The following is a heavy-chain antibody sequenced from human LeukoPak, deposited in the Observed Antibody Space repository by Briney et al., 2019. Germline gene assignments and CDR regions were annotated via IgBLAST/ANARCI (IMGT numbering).Heavy chain of an antibody. Sequence: ASVKVSCKASGYTFTGYFIHWVRQAPGQGLEWMGWINPNSGGTNYAQKFQGRVTMTRDTSISTAYMDLSRLRSDDTAVYYCAASTSYGYLDYWGQGTLVTVSS. V-gene: IGHV1-2*02. D-gene: IGHD5-18*01. CDR1: GYTFTGYF. CDR2: INPNSGGT. J-gene: IGHJ4*02. CDR3: AASTSYGYLDY.